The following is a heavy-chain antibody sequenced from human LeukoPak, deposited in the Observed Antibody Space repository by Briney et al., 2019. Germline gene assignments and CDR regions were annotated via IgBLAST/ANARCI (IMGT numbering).Heavy chain of an antibody. CDR3: ARVCSTIFGVAFDL. V-gene: IGHV4-61*02. CDR2: IYTSGST. D-gene: IGHD3-3*01. Sequence: PSETLSLTCAVSGYSISSGYYWSWIRQPAGKGLEWIGRIYTSGSTNYNPSLKSRVTISVDTSKNQFSLKLSSVTAADTAVYYCARVCSTIFGVAFDLWGRGTLVTVSS. J-gene: IGHJ2*01. CDR1: GYSISSGYY.